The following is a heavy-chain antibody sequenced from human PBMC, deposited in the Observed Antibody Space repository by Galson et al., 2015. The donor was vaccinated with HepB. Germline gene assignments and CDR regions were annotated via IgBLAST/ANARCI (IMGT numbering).Heavy chain of an antibody. CDR1: GFTFSSYG. CDR2: ISYDGSNR. Sequence: SLRLSCAASGFTFSSYGMHWVRQAPGKGLEWVAVISYDGSNRYYADSVKGRFTISRDNSKNTLYLQMNSLRAEDTAVYYCAKGGPQLLPTGVVNWGQGTLVTVSS. J-gene: IGHJ4*02. D-gene: IGHD2-2*01. CDR3: AKGGPQLLPTGVVN. V-gene: IGHV3-30*18.